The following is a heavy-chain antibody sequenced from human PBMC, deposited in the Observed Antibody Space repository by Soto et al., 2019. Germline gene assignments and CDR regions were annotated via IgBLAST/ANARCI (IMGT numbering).Heavy chain of an antibody. Sequence: SGPTLVKPTQTLTLTCTFSGFSLSTSGVGVGWIRQPPGKALEWLALIYWNDDKRYSPSLKSRLTITKDTSKNQVVLTMTNMDPVDTATYYCAHRRSTWIQLWFVGWEFDYWGQGTLVTVSS. CDR1: GFSLSTSGVG. CDR2: IYWNDDK. J-gene: IGHJ4*02. V-gene: IGHV2-5*01. D-gene: IGHD5-18*01. CDR3: AHRRSTWIQLWFVGWEFDY.